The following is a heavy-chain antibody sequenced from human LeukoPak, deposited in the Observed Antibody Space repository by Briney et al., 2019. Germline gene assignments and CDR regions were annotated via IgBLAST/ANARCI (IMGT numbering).Heavy chain of an antibody. CDR2: INPSGGST. V-gene: IGHV1-46*01. D-gene: IGHD3-10*01. CDR1: GYTSTNYY. J-gene: IGHJ3*02. Sequence: ASVKVSCKASGYTSTNYYLHWVRQAPGQGLEWMGIINPSGGSTSYAQKSQGRVTMTSDTSTNTVYMELSSLRSEDTAVYYCARERLTMIRGVTRDAFDIWGQGTMVTVSS. CDR3: ARERLTMIRGVTRDAFDI.